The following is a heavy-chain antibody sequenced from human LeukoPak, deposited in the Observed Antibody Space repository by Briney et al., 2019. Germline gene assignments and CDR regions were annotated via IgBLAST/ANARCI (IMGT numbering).Heavy chain of an antibody. D-gene: IGHD4-17*01. J-gene: IGHJ4*02. Sequence: SVKVSXKASGGTFSSYAISWVRQAPGQGLEWMGRIIPIFGTANYAQKFQGRVTITTDESTSTAYMELSSLRSEDTAVYYCARLRVDYGDYARQGSYWGQGTLVTVSS. CDR1: GGTFSSYA. CDR3: ARLRVDYGDYARQGSY. V-gene: IGHV1-69*05. CDR2: IIPIFGTA.